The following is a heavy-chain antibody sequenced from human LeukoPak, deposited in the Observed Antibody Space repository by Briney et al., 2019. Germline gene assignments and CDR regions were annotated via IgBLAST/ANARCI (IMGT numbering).Heavy chain of an antibody. Sequence: SVKVSCKASGGTYSSYAISWVRQAPGQGLEWMGGIIPIFGTANYAQKFQGRVTITTDESTSTAYMELSSLRSEDTAVYYCAREEEIYGGPLDYWGQGTLVTVSS. V-gene: IGHV1-69*05. D-gene: IGHD4-23*01. CDR3: AREEEIYGGPLDY. CDR2: IIPIFGTA. J-gene: IGHJ4*02. CDR1: GGTYSSYA.